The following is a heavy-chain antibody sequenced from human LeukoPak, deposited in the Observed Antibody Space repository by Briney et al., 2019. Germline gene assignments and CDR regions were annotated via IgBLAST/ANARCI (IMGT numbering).Heavy chain of an antibody. Sequence: GGSLRLSCAASGFTFSSYGMHWVRQAPGKGLEWVAFIRYDGSNKYYADSVKGRFTISRDNSKNTLYLQMNSLRAEDTAVYYCARDLYRGAYWGQGTLVTVSS. CDR3: ARDLYRGAY. V-gene: IGHV3-30*02. D-gene: IGHD3-10*01. CDR1: GFTFSSYG. J-gene: IGHJ4*02. CDR2: IRYDGSNK.